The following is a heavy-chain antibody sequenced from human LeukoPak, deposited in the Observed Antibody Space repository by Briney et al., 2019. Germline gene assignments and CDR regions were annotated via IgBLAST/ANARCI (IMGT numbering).Heavy chain of an antibody. V-gene: IGHV3-21*01. CDR2: ISSSSSYI. D-gene: IGHD3-3*01. CDR1: EFTFSSYT. CDR3: AKDARIFRVINYFDS. J-gene: IGHJ4*02. Sequence: GGSLRLSCAASEFTFSSYTMHWVRQAPGTGLEWVSSISSSSSYIYYADSVKGRFTISRDNAKNSVFLEMNSLRVDDTAIYYCAKDARIFRVINYFDSWGQGTPVTVSS.